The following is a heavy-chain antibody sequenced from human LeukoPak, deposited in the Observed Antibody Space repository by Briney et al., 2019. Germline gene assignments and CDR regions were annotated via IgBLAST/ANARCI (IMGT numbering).Heavy chain of an antibody. J-gene: IGHJ5*02. CDR3: AKDPNPLSSTLNWFDP. CDR2: IWYDGSNK. V-gene: IGHV3-33*06. CDR1: GFTFSSYG. D-gene: IGHD2-2*01. Sequence: GGSLRLSCAASGFTFSSYGMHWVRQAPGEGLEWVAVIWYDGSNKYYADSVKGRFTISRDNSKNTLYLQMNSLRAEDTAVYYCAKDPNPLSSTLNWFDPWGQGTLVTVSS.